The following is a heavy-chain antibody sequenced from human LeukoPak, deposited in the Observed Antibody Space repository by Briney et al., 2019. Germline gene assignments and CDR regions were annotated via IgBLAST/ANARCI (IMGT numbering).Heavy chain of an antibody. J-gene: IGHJ4*02. D-gene: IGHD3-16*02. Sequence: PGGSLRLSCGASGFTFSSHTMTWVRQAPGKGLEWVSGITGSGGSTYYADSVKGRFTISRDNSKNTLYLQMNSLRAEDTAIFYCARAVWGSYHFPVDYWGQGTLVTVSS. V-gene: IGHV3-23*01. CDR2: ITGSGGST. CDR3: ARAVWGSYHFPVDY. CDR1: GFTFSSHT.